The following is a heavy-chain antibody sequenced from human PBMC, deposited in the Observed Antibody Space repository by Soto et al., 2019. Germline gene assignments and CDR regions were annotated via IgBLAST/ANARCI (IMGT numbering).Heavy chain of an antibody. Sequence: QVQLQESGPGLVKPSGTLSLTCAVSGGSISSSNWWSWVRQPPGKGLEWIGEIYHSGSTNYNPSPKRRVXXPXDXXKNQFSQKLSSGTAADTAVYYCAREGRIAGPDYDYWGQGTLVTGSS. D-gene: IGHD1-20*01. V-gene: IGHV4-4*02. CDR1: GGSISSSNW. CDR2: IYHSGST. CDR3: AREGRIAGPDYDY. J-gene: IGHJ4*02.